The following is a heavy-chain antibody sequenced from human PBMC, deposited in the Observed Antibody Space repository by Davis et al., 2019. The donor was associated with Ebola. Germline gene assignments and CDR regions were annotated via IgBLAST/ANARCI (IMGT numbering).Heavy chain of an antibody. Sequence: SETLSLTCTVSGDSINRGFFAWSWVRQPAGKGLEWIGHIYTRGSTNYNPSLKSRVAISVDTSKNQFSLKLTSVTAADTAVYYCARDSDAFDIWGQGTMVTVSS. V-gene: IGHV4-61*09. CDR2: IYTRGST. J-gene: IGHJ3*02. CDR1: GDSINRGFFA. CDR3: ARDSDAFDI.